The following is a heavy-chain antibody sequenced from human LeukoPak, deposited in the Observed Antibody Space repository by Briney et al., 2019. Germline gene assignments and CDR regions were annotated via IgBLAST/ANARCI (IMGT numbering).Heavy chain of an antibody. J-gene: IGHJ4*02. Sequence: ASVKVSCKASGYTFTSYGISWVRQAPGQGLEWMGWISAYNGNTNYAQKLQGRVTMTTDTSTSTAYMELRSLRSDDTAVYYCARDPPYYYDSSGYYFDYWGQGTLATVSS. CDR3: ARDPPYYYDSSGYYFDY. CDR2: ISAYNGNT. CDR1: GYTFTSYG. V-gene: IGHV1-18*01. D-gene: IGHD3-22*01.